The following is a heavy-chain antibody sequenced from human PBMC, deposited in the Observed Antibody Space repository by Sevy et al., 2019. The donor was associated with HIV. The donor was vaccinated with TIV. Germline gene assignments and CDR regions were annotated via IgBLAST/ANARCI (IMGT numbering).Heavy chain of an antibody. J-gene: IGHJ4*02. CDR3: ARALDGYNVDY. V-gene: IGHV3-33*01. CDR1: GFTFSTYG. D-gene: IGHD5-12*01. CDR2: IWFDGSNT. Sequence: GGSLRLSCAASGFTFSTYGMHWVRQAPGKGLEWVAVIWFDGSNTYYADSVKGRFTISRDNAKNSLYLQMNSLRDEDTAVYYCARALDGYNVDYWGQGTLVTVSS.